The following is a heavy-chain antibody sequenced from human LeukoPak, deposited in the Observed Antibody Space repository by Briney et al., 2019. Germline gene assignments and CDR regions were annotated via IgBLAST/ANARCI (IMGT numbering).Heavy chain of an antibody. CDR3: ARSPHSGSYYVRDYFDY. CDR2: IYTSGST. V-gene: IGHV4-4*07. Sequence: KPSETLSLTCTVSGGSISSYYWSWIRQPAGKGLEWIGRIYTSGSTNYNPSLKSRVPLSVDTSKNQFSLKLSSVTAADTAVYYCARSPHSGSYYVRDYFDYWGQGTLVTVSS. D-gene: IGHD1-26*01. CDR1: GGSISSYY. J-gene: IGHJ4*02.